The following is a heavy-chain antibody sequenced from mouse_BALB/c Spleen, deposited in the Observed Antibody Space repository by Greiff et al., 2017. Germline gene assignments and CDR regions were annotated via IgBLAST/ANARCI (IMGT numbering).Heavy chain of an antibody. V-gene: IGHV5-9-4*01. Sequence: EVMLVESGGGLVKPGGSLKLSCAASGFTFSSYAMSWVRQSPEKRLEWVAEISSGGSYTYYPDTVTGRFTISRDNAKNTLYLEMSSLRSEDTAMYYCARGPYYYGSSYYAMDYWGQGTSVTVSS. D-gene: IGHD1-1*01. CDR1: GFTFSSYA. CDR3: ARGPYYYGSSYYAMDY. J-gene: IGHJ4*01. CDR2: ISSGGSYT.